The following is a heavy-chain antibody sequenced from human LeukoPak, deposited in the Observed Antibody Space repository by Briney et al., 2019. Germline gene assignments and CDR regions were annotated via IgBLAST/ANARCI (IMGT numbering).Heavy chain of an antibody. CDR3: ARGPHWDPHFDY. CDR2: INPNSGGT. V-gene: IGHV1-2*02. J-gene: IGHJ4*02. CDR1: GYTFTSYA. Sequence: ASVKVSCKASGYTFTSYAMHWVRQAPGQGLEWMGWINPNSGGTNYAQKFLGRVTMTRDTSISTAYMELSRLRSDDTAVYYCARGPHWDPHFDYWGQGPRSPSPQ. D-gene: IGHD7-27*01.